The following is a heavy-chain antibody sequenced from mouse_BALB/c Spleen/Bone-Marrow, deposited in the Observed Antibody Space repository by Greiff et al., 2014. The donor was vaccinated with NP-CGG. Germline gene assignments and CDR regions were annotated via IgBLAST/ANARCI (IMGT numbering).Heavy chain of an antibody. CDR1: GFSLNSYG. CDR3: ARHERGYPYAMDY. Sequence: VMLVESGPDLVAPSQSLSITCTVSGFSLNSYGVHWVRQPPGKGLEWLGVIWSDGNTTYNSALKSRLSISKDNSKSQLFLKMNSLQTDDTAMYYCARHERGYPYAMDYWGQGTSVTVSS. J-gene: IGHJ4*01. D-gene: IGHD2-2*01. V-gene: IGHV2-6-2*01. CDR2: IWSDGNT.